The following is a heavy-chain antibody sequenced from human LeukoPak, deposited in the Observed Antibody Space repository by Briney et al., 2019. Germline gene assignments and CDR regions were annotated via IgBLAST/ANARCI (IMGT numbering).Heavy chain of an antibody. V-gene: IGHV4-34*01. D-gene: IGHD6-19*01. CDR3: ARDSSGQIRKFDC. J-gene: IGHJ4*02. Sequence: SETLSLTCAVYGGSFSGYYWSWIRQPPGKGLEWIGEINHSGSTNYNPSLKSRVTISVDTSKNQFSLKLSSVTAADTAVYYCARDSSGQIRKFDCWGQGTLVTVSS. CDR2: INHSGST. CDR1: GGSFSGYY.